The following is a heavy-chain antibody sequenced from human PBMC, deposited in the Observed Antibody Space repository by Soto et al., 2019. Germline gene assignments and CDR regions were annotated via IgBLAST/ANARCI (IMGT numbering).Heavy chain of an antibody. CDR2: RSWQEEK. CDR1: RLSLSTSVAG. CDR3: AHRYGGYYCRWYVDS. J-gene: IGHJ4*02. D-gene: IGHD3-22*01. V-gene: IGHV2-5*01. Sequence: SGPTHANPKQTLTETCTFTRLSLSTSVAGVGWLRPSPGKAPKWLSLRSWQEEKHYNTRLKSRLTITKDTIKNRVVGTMSDLDPVDTATCFCAHRYGGYYCRWYVDSWGPGTLVTVVS.